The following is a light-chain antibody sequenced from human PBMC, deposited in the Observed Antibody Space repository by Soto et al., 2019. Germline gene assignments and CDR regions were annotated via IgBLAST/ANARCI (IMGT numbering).Light chain of an antibody. V-gene: IGLV2-23*02. Sequence: QSALTQPASVSGSPGQSITISCTGTSSDVGSYDLVSWYQQHPGNAPKLMIYGVSKRPSGVSDRFSGSKSGNTASLTISGLQADDEADFYCCSYATTTLFGGGTQLTVL. J-gene: IGLJ2*01. CDR3: CSYATTTL. CDR1: SSDVGSYDL. CDR2: GVS.